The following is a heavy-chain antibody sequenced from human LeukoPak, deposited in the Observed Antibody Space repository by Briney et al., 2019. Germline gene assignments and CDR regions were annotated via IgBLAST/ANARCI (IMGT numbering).Heavy chain of an antibody. V-gene: IGHV1-2*02. CDR3: AREGCSSTSCYISNWFDP. Sequence: DSVKVSCKASGYTFTGYYMHWVRQAPGQGLEWMGWINPNSGGTNYAQKFQGRVTMTRGTSISTAYMELSRLRSDDTAVYYCAREGCSSTSCYISNWFDPWGQGTLVTVSS. D-gene: IGHD2-2*02. J-gene: IGHJ5*02. CDR2: INPNSGGT. CDR1: GYTFTGYY.